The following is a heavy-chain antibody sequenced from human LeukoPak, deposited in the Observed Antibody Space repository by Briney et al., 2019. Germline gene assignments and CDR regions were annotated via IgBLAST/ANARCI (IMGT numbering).Heavy chain of an antibody. J-gene: IGHJ4*02. CDR3: ARGSRRLADFHY. CDR2: ISYSGST. V-gene: IGHV4-39*01. D-gene: IGHD1-26*01. Sequence: ETLSLTCTVSGDSISSSDYYWGWMRQPPGKGLGWIGTISYSGSTYYNPSLQSRVTISVDTSKNQFSLELSSVTAADTAVYYCARGSRRLADFHYWGQGTLVTVSS. CDR1: GDSISSSDYY.